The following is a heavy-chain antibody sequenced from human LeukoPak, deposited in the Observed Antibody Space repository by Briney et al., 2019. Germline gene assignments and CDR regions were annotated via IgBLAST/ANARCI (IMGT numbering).Heavy chain of an antibody. CDR2: INAGNGNT. J-gene: IGHJ6*02. CDR3: ARDGYYDILTGLYYYYGMDV. CDR1: GYTFTSYA. V-gene: IGHV1-3*01. Sequence: ASVKVSCKASGYTFTSYAMHWVRQAPGQRLEWMGWINAGNGNTKYSQKFKGRVTITRDTSASTAYMELSSLRSEDTAVYYCARDGYYDILTGLYYYYGMDVWGQGTTVTVSS. D-gene: IGHD3-9*01.